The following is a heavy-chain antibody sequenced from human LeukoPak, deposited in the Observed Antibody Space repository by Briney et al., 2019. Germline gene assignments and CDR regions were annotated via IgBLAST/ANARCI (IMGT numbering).Heavy chain of an antibody. CDR3: ARATAFFDI. CDR1: GGSISTYY. J-gene: IGHJ3*02. CDR2: IYYSGST. Sequence: PSETLSLTCTVSGGSISTYYWSWIRQPPGKGLEWIGYIYYSGSTNYNPSLKSRVTISVDTTKNQFSLKLTSVTAADTAVYYCARATAFFDIWGQGTMVTVSS. V-gene: IGHV4-59*01.